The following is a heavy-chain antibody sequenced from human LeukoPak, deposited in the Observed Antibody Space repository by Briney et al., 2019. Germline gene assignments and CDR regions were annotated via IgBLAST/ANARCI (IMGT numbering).Heavy chain of an antibody. V-gene: IGHV4-39*01. CDR3: ARHPRDGYNWNYFDY. J-gene: IGHJ4*02. D-gene: IGHD5-24*01. CDR1: GGSISSSSYY. Sequence: SETLSLTCTVSGGSISSSSYYWGWIRQPPGKGLEWIGSIYYSGSTYYNPSLKSRVTISVDTSKNQFSLKLSSVTAADTAVYYCARHPRDGYNWNYFDYWGQGTLVTVSS. CDR2: IYYSGST.